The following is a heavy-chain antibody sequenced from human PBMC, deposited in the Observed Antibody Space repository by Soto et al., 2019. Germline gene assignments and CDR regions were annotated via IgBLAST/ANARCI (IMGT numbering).Heavy chain of an antibody. Sequence: PGGSLRLSCAASGFTFSSYAMSWVRQAPGKGLEWVSAISGSGGSTYYADSVKGRFTISRDNSKNTLYLQMNSLRAEDTAVYYCAKTSSCSSTSCYEPSDYWGQGTLVTVSS. D-gene: IGHD2-2*01. CDR3: AKTSSCSSTSCYEPSDY. CDR2: ISGSGGST. V-gene: IGHV3-23*01. J-gene: IGHJ4*02. CDR1: GFTFSSYA.